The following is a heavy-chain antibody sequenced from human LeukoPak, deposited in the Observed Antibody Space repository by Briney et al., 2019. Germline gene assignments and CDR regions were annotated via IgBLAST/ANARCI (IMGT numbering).Heavy chain of an antibody. CDR1: GYTFIGYN. Sequence: ASVKVSCKASGYTFIGYNMHWVRQAPGQGLEWMGWINPNSGGTNYAQKFQGRVTMTRDTSTSTAYMELSRLRSDDTAVYYCARAVRPRGLWLLYYWGQGTLVTVSS. D-gene: IGHD5-18*01. CDR3: ARAVRPRGLWLLYY. J-gene: IGHJ4*02. CDR2: INPNSGGT. V-gene: IGHV1-2*02.